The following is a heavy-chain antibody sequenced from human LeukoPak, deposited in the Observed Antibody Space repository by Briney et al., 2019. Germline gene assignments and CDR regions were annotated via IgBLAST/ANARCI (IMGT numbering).Heavy chain of an antibody. Sequence: SETLSLTCTVSGGSISSSSYYWGWIRQPPGKGLEWIGSIYYSGSTYYNPSLKSRVTISVDTSKNHFSLKLRSVTAADTAVYYCARGPRFGELLWHWFDPWGQGTLVTVSS. D-gene: IGHD3-10*01. CDR1: GGSISSSSYY. J-gene: IGHJ5*02. V-gene: IGHV4-39*02. CDR2: IYYSGST. CDR3: ARGPRFGELLWHWFDP.